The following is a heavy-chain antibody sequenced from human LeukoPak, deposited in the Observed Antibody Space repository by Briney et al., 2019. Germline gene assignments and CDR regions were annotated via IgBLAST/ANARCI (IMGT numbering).Heavy chain of an antibody. J-gene: IGHJ4*02. D-gene: IGHD5-12*01. Sequence: SSETLSLTCAVYGGSFSGYYWSWIRQPPEKALEWIGEINHSGSTNYNPSLKSRVTISVDTSKNQFSLKLSSVTAADTAVYYCATSGGLRRIDCWGQGTLVTVSS. V-gene: IGHV4-34*01. CDR2: INHSGST. CDR3: ATSGGLRRIDC. CDR1: GGSFSGYY.